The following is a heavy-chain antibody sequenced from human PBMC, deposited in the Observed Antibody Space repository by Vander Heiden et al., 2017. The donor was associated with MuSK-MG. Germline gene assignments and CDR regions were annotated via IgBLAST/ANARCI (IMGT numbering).Heavy chain of an antibody. J-gene: IGHJ5*02. CDR3: ARGWGSYCSGGSCHPMWCDP. CDR1: GGSISSGSYY. Sequence: QVPLQASGPGLVKPSQTLSRTCIVSGGSISSGSYYWGWIRPPAGKGLEWIGHIYTSGSTNYNPPLKSRVTISIDTSKNQFSLKLSSVTAADTAVYYCARGWGSYCSGGSCHPMWCDPWGQGTLVTVSS. CDR2: IYTSGST. D-gene: IGHD2-15*01. V-gene: IGHV4-61*02.